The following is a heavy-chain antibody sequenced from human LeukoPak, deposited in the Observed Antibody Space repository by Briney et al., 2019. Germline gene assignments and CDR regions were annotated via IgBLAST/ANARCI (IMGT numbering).Heavy chain of an antibody. D-gene: IGHD1-26*01. CDR2: ISFDGSSK. J-gene: IGHJ4*02. CDR1: GFTFSSYG. V-gene: IGHV3-30*18. Sequence: GSLRLSCAPAGFTFSSYGIHCVRHTPDQGLVCVADISFDGSSKDYADSVKGRLTISRDKSKNTLYLQMNSLRAEDTAVYCCAKVMHEKGIGMHFDYWGQGTLVTVSS. CDR3: AKVMHEKGIGMHFDY.